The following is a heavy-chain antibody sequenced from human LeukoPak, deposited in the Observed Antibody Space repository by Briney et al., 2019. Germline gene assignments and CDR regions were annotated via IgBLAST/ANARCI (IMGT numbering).Heavy chain of an antibody. CDR2: FYNGINT. D-gene: IGHD5-18*01. Sequence: PGGSLRLSCAASGFSVSSYYMSWFRQAPGKGLEWVSVFYNGINTYYADSVKGRFTISRDNSENTLYLQMNSLRAADTAVYYCARVGRASIYGYVDCWGQGTLVTVSS. CDR3: ARVGRASIYGYVDC. CDR1: GFSVSSYY. V-gene: IGHV3-53*01. J-gene: IGHJ4*02.